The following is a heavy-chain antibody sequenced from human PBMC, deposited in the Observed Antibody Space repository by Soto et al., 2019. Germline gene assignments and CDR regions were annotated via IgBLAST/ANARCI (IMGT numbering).Heavy chain of an antibody. J-gene: IGHJ6*02. Sequence: SETLSLTCAVSGGPISCRTYSWGWIRQPPGKSLEWIGSIYSRGNTYYNPSLKSRVTISVDTSNNQFSLKLSSVTAADTAVYYCACIFSGGYGYGFYYYGMDVWGQGTTVTVSS. V-gene: IGHV4-39*01. D-gene: IGHD5-18*01. CDR1: GGPISCRTYS. CDR2: IYSRGNT. CDR3: ACIFSGGYGYGFYYYGMDV.